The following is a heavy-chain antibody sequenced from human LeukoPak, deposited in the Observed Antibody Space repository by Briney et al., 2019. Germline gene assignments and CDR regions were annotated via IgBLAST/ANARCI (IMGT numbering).Heavy chain of an antibody. J-gene: IGHJ4*02. D-gene: IGHD6-13*01. CDR1: GDSVSSNSAT. Sequence: SQTLSLTCAISGDSVSSNSATWNWIRQSPSRGLEWLGRTYYRSKWYSDYAVSVKSRITINPDTSMNQFSLQLSSVTPEDTAVYYCTRVTAAAGSFDYWGQGTLVTVSS. CDR3: TRVTAAAGSFDY. V-gene: IGHV6-1*01. CDR2: TYYRSKWYS.